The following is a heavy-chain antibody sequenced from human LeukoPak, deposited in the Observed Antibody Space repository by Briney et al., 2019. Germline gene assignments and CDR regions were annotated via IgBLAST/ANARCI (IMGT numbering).Heavy chain of an antibody. J-gene: IGHJ4*02. CDR3: ARVGTYYYGSARGY. Sequence: GGSLRLSCAASGFTFSSYWMSWVRQAQGKGLEWVANIKQDGSEKYYVDSVKGRFTISRDNAKNSLYLQMNSLRAEDTAVYYCARVGTYYYGSARGYWGQGTLVTVSS. V-gene: IGHV3-7*01. CDR1: GFTFSSYW. CDR2: IKQDGSEK. D-gene: IGHD3-10*01.